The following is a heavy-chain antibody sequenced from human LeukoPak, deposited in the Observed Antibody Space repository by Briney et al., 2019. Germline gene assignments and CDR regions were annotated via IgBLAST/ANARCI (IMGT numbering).Heavy chain of an antibody. Sequence: PGGSLRLSCAASGFTFSNAWMTWVRQAPGKGLEWVSAISGSGGSTYYADSVKGRFTISRDNSKNTLYLQMNSLRAEDTAVYYCAKAFVDIVVVPAAPYYYYYMDVWGQGTLVTVSS. V-gene: IGHV3-23*01. CDR2: ISGSGGST. J-gene: IGHJ6*03. CDR3: AKAFVDIVVVPAAPYYYYYMDV. CDR1: GFTFSNAW. D-gene: IGHD2-2*01.